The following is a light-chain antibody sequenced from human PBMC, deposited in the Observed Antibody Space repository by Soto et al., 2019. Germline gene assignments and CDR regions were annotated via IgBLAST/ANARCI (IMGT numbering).Light chain of an antibody. CDR2: EDN. Sequence: NFMLTQPHSVSESPGKTVTISCTGSSGSIASNYVQWYQQRPGSAPTTVIYEDNQRPSGVPDRFSGSIDSSSTSASLTISGLKTEDEADYYCQSYDSSNVVFGGGTQLTVL. V-gene: IGLV6-57*02. CDR1: SGSIASNY. J-gene: IGLJ2*01. CDR3: QSYDSSNVV.